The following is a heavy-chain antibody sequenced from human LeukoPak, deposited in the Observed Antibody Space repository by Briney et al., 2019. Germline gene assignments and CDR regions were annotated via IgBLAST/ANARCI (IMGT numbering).Heavy chain of an antibody. CDR2: FDPEDGET. CDR1: GYTLTELS. V-gene: IGHV1-24*01. D-gene: IGHD3-22*01. Sequence: GASVKVSCKVSGYTLTELSMHWGRQAPGKGLEWMGGFDPEDGETIYAQKFKGRVTMTEDTSTDTAYMELSSLRSEDTAVYYCATAPIYDSSGYLDYWGQGTLVTVSS. J-gene: IGHJ4*02. CDR3: ATAPIYDSSGYLDY.